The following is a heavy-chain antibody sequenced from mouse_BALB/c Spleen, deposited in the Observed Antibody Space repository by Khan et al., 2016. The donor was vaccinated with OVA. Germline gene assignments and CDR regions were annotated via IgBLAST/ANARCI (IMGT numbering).Heavy chain of an antibody. D-gene: IGHD2-10*02. CDR2: IYPGSGST. J-gene: IGHJ1*01. Sequence: VQLQQSGPELVKPGASVKMSCKASGYTFTDYVISWVKQSTGQGLAWIGEIYPGSGSTYYTEKFKGKATLTADTSSTTASMQLSSLTSVDSAVYVGARKEKYVDRYFDVWGAGTTGTVSA. CDR3: ARKEKYVDRYFDV. V-gene: IGHV1-77*01. CDR1: GYTFTDYV.